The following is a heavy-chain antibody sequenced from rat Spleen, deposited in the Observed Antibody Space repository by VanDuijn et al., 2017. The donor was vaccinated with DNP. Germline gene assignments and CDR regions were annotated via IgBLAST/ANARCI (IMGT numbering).Heavy chain of an antibody. CDR3: ARLGALDY. CDR2: ISAAGTNS. J-gene: IGHJ2*01. V-gene: IGHV5S13*01. CDR1: GFTFSNYG. Sequence: EVQLVESGGGLVQPGNSLKLSCAASGFTFSNYGMAWVRQAPTRGLEWVASISAAGTNSYYRDSVKGRFTLSRDNTKNTQYLQMGSLRSEDTATYYCARLGALDYWGQGVMVTVSS. D-gene: IGHD5-1*01.